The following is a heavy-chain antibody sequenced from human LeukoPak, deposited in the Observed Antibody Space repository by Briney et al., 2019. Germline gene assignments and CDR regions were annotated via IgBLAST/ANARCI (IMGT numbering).Heavy chain of an antibody. CDR1: GFTVSSNY. CDR3: ARTRGYSYGPTPYYFDY. D-gene: IGHD5-18*01. J-gene: IGHJ4*02. CDR2: ISGSGGST. V-gene: IGHV3-23*01. Sequence: GGSLRLSCVASGFTVSSNYMSWVRQAPGKGLEWVSAISGSGGSTYYADSVKGRFTISRDNSKNTLYLQMNSLRAEDTAVYYCARTRGYSYGPTPYYFDYWGQGTLVTVSS.